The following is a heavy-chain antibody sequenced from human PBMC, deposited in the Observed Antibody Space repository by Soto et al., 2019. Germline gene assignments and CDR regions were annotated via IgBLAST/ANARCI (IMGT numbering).Heavy chain of an antibody. V-gene: IGHV4-4*02. CDR2: IFHNGNT. Sequence: QVQLQESGPGLVKASGTLSLTCAVSSGSIRSSNWWSWVRQSPGKGLEWIGEIFHNGNTYYHPSLNSRVSISADTSKNQFSLNLRSVTAADTAVYYCARRTWGMDVWGQGTTVTVSS. CDR1: SGSIRSSNW. J-gene: IGHJ6*02. D-gene: IGHD2-8*01. CDR3: ARRTWGMDV.